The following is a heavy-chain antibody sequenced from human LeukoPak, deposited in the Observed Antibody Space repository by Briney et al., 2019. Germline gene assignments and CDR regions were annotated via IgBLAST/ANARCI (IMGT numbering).Heavy chain of an antibody. V-gene: IGHV4-30-4*01. J-gene: IGHJ5*02. CDR3: ARVSLRHNWFDP. Sequence: SETLSLTCTVSGGSISSGDYYWSWIRQPPGKGLEWIGYIYYSGSTYYNPSLKSRVAISVDTSKNQFSLKLSSVTAADTAAYYCARVSLRHNWFDPWGQGTLVTVSS. D-gene: IGHD5/OR15-5a*01. CDR2: IYYSGST. CDR1: GGSISSGDYY.